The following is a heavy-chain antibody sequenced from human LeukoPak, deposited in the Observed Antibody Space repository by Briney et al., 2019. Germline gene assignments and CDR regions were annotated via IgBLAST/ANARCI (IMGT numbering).Heavy chain of an antibody. CDR2: ITSSGADI. CDR1: GFTFSDYY. D-gene: IGHD5-12*01. V-gene: IGHV3-11*01. Sequence: GGSLRLSCAASGFTFSDYYMSWISQAPGKGLEWVAYITSSGADIYYADSVKGRFTISRDNAKNALFLRMNSLRVEDTATYYCASDIVATSGDFWGQGTLVSVSS. CDR3: ASDIVATSGDF. J-gene: IGHJ4*02.